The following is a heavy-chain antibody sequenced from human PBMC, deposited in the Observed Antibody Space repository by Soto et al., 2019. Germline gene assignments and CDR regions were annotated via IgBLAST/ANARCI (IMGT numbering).Heavy chain of an antibody. D-gene: IGHD6-13*01. CDR2: ISGSGGRT. CDR1: GFTFNNYA. Sequence: GGSLRLSCAASGFTFNNYAINWVRQAPGKGLEWVSAISGSGGRTCYADSVKGRFTISRDNSKNTLYLQMNSLRAEDTAVYYCAKDFYAEAGPDSWGQGTLVTVSS. J-gene: IGHJ4*02. V-gene: IGHV3-23*01. CDR3: AKDFYAEAGPDS.